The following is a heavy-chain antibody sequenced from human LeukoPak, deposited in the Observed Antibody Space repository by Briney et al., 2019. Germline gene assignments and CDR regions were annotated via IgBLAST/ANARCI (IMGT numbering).Heavy chain of an antibody. CDR3: ATNTYNGYAIDS. V-gene: IGHV1-24*01. CDR2: FDPESGKT. CDR1: GHTLAELS. D-gene: IGHD5-12*01. J-gene: IGHJ4*02. Sequence: ASVKVSCKISGHTLAELSMHWVRQGPGKGLDWMGGFDPESGKTIYAEKFQGRVSMTEDTSTDTAYMELNSLGSEDTAIYYCATNTYNGYAIDSWGQGTLVTVSS.